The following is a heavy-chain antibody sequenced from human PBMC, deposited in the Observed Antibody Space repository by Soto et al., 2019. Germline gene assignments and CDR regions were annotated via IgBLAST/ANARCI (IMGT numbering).Heavy chain of an antibody. CDR1: GFTFSTYA. V-gene: IGHV3-23*01. Sequence: GGPLRLSCAASGFTFSTYAMGWVRQAPGKGLEWVSVIGEGGFSTQYASSVKGRFTISRDNSKNMLYLQMNSLRSDDTAVYYCARDSITRVSSDVPGMDVWGQGTTVTVSS. D-gene: IGHD3-16*01. CDR2: IGEGGFST. J-gene: IGHJ6*02. CDR3: ARDSITRVSSDVPGMDV.